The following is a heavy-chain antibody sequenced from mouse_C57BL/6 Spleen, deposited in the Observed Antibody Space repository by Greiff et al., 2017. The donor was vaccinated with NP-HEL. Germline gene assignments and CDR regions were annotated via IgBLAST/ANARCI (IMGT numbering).Heavy chain of an antibody. CDR2: IRSKSNNYAT. D-gene: IGHD2-1*01. J-gene: IGHJ3*01. Sequence: EVQRVESGGGLVQPKGSLKLSCAASGFSFNTYAMNWVRQAPGKGLEWVARIRSKSNNYATYYADSVKDRFTISRDDSESMLYLQMNNLKTEDTAMYYCVSLVYYGNYSAWFAYWGQGTLVTVSA. V-gene: IGHV10-1*01. CDR3: VSLVYYGNYSAWFAY. CDR1: GFSFNTYA.